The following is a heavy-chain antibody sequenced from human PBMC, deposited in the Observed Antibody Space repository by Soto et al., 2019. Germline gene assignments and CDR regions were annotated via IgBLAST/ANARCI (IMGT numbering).Heavy chain of an antibody. V-gene: IGHV3-30*18. J-gene: IGHJ6*02. CDR2: ISYDGSNK. CDR3: AKDTLMVRAPYYYYGMDV. Sequence: GGSLRLSCAASGFTFSSYGMHWVRQAPGKGLEWVAVISYDGSNKYYADSVKGRFTISRDNSKNTLYLQMNSLRAEDTAVYYCAKDTLMVRAPYYYYGMDVWGQGTTVTVSS. D-gene: IGHD3-10*01. CDR1: GFTFSSYG.